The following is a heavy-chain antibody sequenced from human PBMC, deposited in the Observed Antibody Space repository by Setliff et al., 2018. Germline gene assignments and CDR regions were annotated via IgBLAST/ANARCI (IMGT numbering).Heavy chain of an antibody. D-gene: IGHD2-15*01. V-gene: IGHV4-34*01. CDR3: ARRLRESHAFHI. CDR1: GASFSGTY. CDR2: INHSGSP. Sequence: SETLSLTCAVYGASFSGTYCSWIRQSPGKGLEWIGEINHTGSPNWIGEINHSGSPNYNPSLKSRVTMSVDTSKNQFSLKLTSVTAADTAVYYCARRLRESHAFHIWGQGTLVTVSS. J-gene: IGHJ3*02.